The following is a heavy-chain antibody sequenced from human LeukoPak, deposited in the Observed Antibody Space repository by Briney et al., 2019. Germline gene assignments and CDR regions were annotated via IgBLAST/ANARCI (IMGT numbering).Heavy chain of an antibody. CDR3: TRVMVPAATMGGFDY. D-gene: IGHD2-2*01. J-gene: IGHJ4*02. CDR1: GFTFSDST. Sequence: PGGSLRLSCAASGFTFSDSTVHWVRQASGKGLEWLGRIRDKNNRYATAYGASVKDRFSVSRDDSKNTVYLQMNNLKTDDTAVYYCTRVMVPAATMGGFDYWGQGTLVTVSS. V-gene: IGHV3-73*01. CDR2: IRDKNNRYAT.